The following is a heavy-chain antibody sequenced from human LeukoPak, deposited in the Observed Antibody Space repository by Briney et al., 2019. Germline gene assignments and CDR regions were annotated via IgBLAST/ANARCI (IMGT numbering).Heavy chain of an antibody. CDR3: ARVEAFYGPGHFDY. Sequence: SETLSLTCTVSGGSISSSSYYWGWLRQPPGKGLEWIGSTYYSGSTYYNPSLKSRVTISVDTSKNQFSLKLSSVTAADTAVYYCARVEAFYGPGHFDYWGQGTLVTVSS. D-gene: IGHD3-10*01. V-gene: IGHV4-39*07. J-gene: IGHJ4*02. CDR1: GGSISSSSYY. CDR2: TYYSGST.